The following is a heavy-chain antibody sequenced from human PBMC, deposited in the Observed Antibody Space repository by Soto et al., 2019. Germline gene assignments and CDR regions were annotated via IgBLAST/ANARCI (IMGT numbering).Heavy chain of an antibody. V-gene: IGHV4-34*02. Sequence: QVQLQQWGAGLLKPSETLSLTCAVYGESFSGYYWNWIRQPPGKGLEWIGEINDSGSTNYNPSLESRVTISVDTSKNQFSLKLNSVTAADTAVYYCARGSPRHYYDNSGSRGIKYLGEGTLVTVSS. D-gene: IGHD3-22*01. CDR2: INDSGST. J-gene: IGHJ4*02. CDR3: ARGSPRHYYDNSGSRGIKY. CDR1: GESFSGYY.